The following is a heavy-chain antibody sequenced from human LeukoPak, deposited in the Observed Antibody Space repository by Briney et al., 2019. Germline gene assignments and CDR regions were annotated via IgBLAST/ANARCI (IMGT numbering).Heavy chain of an antibody. CDR2: INPSGGST. CDR1: GYTFTSYA. D-gene: IGHD5-24*01. Sequence: ASVKVSCKASGYTFTSYAMNWVRQAPGQGLEWMGIINPSGGSTSYAQKFQGRVTMTRDMSTSTVYMELSSLRSEDTAVYYCARDQGDGYVYWGQGTLVTVSS. V-gene: IGHV1-46*01. CDR3: ARDQGDGYVY. J-gene: IGHJ4*02.